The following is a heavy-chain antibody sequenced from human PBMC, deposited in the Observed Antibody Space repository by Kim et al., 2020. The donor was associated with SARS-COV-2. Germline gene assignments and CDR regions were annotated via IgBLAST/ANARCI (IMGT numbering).Heavy chain of an antibody. D-gene: IGHD3-9*01. V-gene: IGHV3-73*01. CDR1: GFTFSGSA. Sequence: GGSLRLSCAASGFTFSGSAMHWVRQASGKGLEWVGRIRSKADSYATAYAASVKGRFTISRDDSKNTAYLQMNSLKTEDTAVYSCTGLYDILTGYYSEYYGMDVWGQGTTVTVSS. CDR3: TGLYDILTGYYSEYYGMDV. J-gene: IGHJ6*02. CDR2: IRSKADSYAT.